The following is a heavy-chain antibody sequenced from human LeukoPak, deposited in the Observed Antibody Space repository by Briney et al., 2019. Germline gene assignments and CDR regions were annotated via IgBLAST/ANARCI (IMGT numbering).Heavy chain of an antibody. J-gene: IGHJ4*02. CDR3: ASSTTLQQVDF. CDR2: IYSSGST. CDR1: GASISSHY. D-gene: IGHD5/OR15-5a*01. Sequence: PSETLSLTCTVSGASISSHYCNWIRQSPGKGPEWIGYIYSSGSTQYSPSVKSRVTISINTSKNQFSLRLTSVTAADTAVYYCASSTTLQQVDFWGQGTQVTVSS. V-gene: IGHV4-59*11.